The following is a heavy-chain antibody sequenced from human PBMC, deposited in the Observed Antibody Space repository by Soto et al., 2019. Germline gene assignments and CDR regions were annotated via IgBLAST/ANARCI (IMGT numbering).Heavy chain of an antibody. CDR1: GGSISSSNW. CDR3: ARGRIAVSGRGGVDY. D-gene: IGHD6-19*01. V-gene: IGHV4-4*02. J-gene: IGHJ4*02. Sequence: QVQLQESGPGLVKPSGTLSLTCAVSGGSISSSNWWCWVRQPPGKGLEWMGEIYHSGSTNYNPSLKSGVTILVDKAKNQSSLKLSSVTVADTAVYYCARGRIAVSGRGGVDYWGQGTLVTVSS. CDR2: IYHSGST.